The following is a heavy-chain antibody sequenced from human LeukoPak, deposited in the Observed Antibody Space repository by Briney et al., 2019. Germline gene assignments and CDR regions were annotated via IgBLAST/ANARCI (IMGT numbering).Heavy chain of an antibody. Sequence: PSETLSLTCSVSGGSISSSSYYWGWIRQPPGKGLEWIGTFHYSGSTYYNPSLKSRVTISVNMSKNQFSLKLISVTAADTAVYYCARLYRKTYKWNDQPDYWGQGTLVTVSS. CDR3: ARLYRKTYKWNDQPDY. J-gene: IGHJ4*02. V-gene: IGHV4-39*07. D-gene: IGHD1-20*01. CDR1: GGSISSSSYY. CDR2: FHYSGST.